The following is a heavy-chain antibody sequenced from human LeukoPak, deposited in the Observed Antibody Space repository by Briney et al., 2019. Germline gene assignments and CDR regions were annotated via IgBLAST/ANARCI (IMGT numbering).Heavy chain of an antibody. V-gene: IGHV4-30-2*01. CDR2: IYHSGST. CDR1: GGSISSGGYY. CDR3: ARDADYSNPNYYYYMNV. Sequence: PSETLSLTCTVSGGSISSGGYYRSWIRQPPGKGLEWIGYIYHSGSTYYNPSLKSRVTISVDRSKNQFSLKLSSVTAADTAVYYCARDADYSNPNYYYYMNVWGKGTTVTVSS. D-gene: IGHD4-11*01. J-gene: IGHJ6*03.